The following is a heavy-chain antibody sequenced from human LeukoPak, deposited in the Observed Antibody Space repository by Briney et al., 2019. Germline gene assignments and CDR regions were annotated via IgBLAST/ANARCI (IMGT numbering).Heavy chain of an antibody. J-gene: IGHJ4*02. V-gene: IGHV3-64*01. CDR3: VATSRYNTAWYEVDY. Sequence: PGGSLRLSCAASGFTFSNYWMHWVRQAPGKGLECVSAISSNGGTTHYANSVKDRFTISRDNSKNTLYLQMGSLRAEDMAVYYCVATSRYNTAWYEVDYWGQGTLVTVSS. CDR1: GFTFSNYW. CDR2: ISSNGGTT. D-gene: IGHD6-19*01.